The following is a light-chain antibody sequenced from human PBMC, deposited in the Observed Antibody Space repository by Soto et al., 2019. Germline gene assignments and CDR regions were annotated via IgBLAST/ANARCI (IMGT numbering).Light chain of an antibody. CDR3: QQRKSYPIT. J-gene: IGKJ5*01. CDR1: QDINTY. CDR2: AAS. Sequence: DIQLTQSPSFLSASVGDRVTITCRASQDINTYLAWYQQKPGKAPKLLIFAASTLQNGVPSRFSDSGSGTEFTVTITSLQPEDFATYYCQQRKSYPITFGQGTRLEI. V-gene: IGKV1-9*01.